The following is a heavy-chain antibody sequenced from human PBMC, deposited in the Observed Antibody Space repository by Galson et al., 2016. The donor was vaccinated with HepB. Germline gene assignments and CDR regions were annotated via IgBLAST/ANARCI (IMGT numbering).Heavy chain of an antibody. J-gene: IGHJ4*02. Sequence: SVKVSCKASGYTITSYYMHWVRQAPGQGLEWMGVIYPSGDTTNYSQRFRGRVTMTRDTSTNTVYMELSSLRSEDTAVYYCVREGLPEVKYFDDWCQGTLVTVSS. CDR2: IYPSGDTT. CDR1: GYTITSYY. D-gene: IGHD2-2*01. V-gene: IGHV1-46*01. CDR3: VREGLPEVKYFDD.